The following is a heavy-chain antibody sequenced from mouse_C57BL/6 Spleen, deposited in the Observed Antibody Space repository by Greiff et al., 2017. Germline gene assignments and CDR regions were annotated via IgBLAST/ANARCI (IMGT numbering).Heavy chain of an antibody. CDR3: TGGDEGYFDV. CDR2: IRLKSDNYAT. V-gene: IGHV6-3*01. D-gene: IGHD3-3*01. J-gene: IGHJ1*03. CDR1: GFTFSNYW. Sequence: EVKLVESGGGLVQPGGSMKLSCVASGFTFSNYWMNWVRQSPEKGLEWVAQIRLKSDNYATHYAESVKGRFTISRDDSKSSVYLQMNNLRAEDTGIYYCTGGDEGYFDVWGTGTTVTVSS.